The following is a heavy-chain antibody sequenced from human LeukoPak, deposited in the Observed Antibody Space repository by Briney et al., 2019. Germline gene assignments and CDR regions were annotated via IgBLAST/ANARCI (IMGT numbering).Heavy chain of an antibody. V-gene: IGHV3-23*01. D-gene: IGHD6-19*01. Sequence: PGGSLRLSCAAAGFIFSSDALSWVRQAPGKGLEWVSLISGSGGRTDYADSVKGRFTISRDNSKNTLYLQMNILKAEDTVVYYCAKHVRTSVWFFDYWGQGTLVTVSS. CDR1: GFIFSSDA. CDR3: AKHVRTSVWFFDY. J-gene: IGHJ4*02. CDR2: ISGSGGRT.